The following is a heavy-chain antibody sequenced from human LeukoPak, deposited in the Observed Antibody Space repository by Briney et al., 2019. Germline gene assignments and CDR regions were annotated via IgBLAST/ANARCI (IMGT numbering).Heavy chain of an antibody. D-gene: IGHD3-10*02. CDR3: ARDYLHYVG. V-gene: IGHV3-30-3*01. CDR1: GFTFSSYA. CDR2: ISYDGSNK. J-gene: IGHJ4*02. Sequence: PGGSLRLSCAASGFTFSSYAMHWGRQAPGKGLEWVAVISYDGSNKYYADSVKGRFTISRDNSKNTLYLQMNSLRAEDTAVYYCARDYLHYVGWGQGTLVTVSS.